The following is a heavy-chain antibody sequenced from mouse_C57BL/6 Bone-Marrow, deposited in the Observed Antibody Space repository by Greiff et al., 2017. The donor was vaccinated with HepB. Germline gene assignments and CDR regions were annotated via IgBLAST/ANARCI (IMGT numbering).Heavy chain of an antibody. J-gene: IGHJ3*01. CDR3: ARDRIYYGNYRTWFAY. V-gene: IGHV5-4*01. CDR2: ISDGGSYT. Sequence: EVMLVESGGGLVKPGGSLKLSCAASGFTFSSYAMSWVRQTPEKRLEWVATISDGGSYTYYPDNVKGRFTISRDNAKNNLYLQLNHLKSEDTAMYYCARDRIYYGNYRTWFAYWGQGTLVTVSA. CDR1: GFTFSSYA. D-gene: IGHD2-1*01.